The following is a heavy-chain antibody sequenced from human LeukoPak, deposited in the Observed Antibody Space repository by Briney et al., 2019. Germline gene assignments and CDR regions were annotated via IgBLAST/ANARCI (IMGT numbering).Heavy chain of an antibody. Sequence: PGGSLRLSCAASGFTFSSYAMSWVRQAPGKGLEWVSAISGSGGSTYYADSVKGRFTISRDNSKNTLYLQMNSLRAEDTAVYYCAKDLVLDYYDSRGYYGSFDYWGQGTLVTVSS. CDR3: AKDLVLDYYDSRGYYGSFDY. CDR2: ISGSGGST. J-gene: IGHJ4*02. CDR1: GFTFSSYA. V-gene: IGHV3-23*01. D-gene: IGHD3-22*01.